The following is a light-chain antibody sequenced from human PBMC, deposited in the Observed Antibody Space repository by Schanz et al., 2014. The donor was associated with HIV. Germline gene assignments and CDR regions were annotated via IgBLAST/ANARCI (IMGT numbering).Light chain of an antibody. CDR2: DVN. CDR3: QSYDSGLSGWV. J-gene: IGLJ3*02. CDR1: SSDGGGYSY. V-gene: IGLV2-14*03. Sequence: QSALTQPTSVSGSPGQSITISCTGTSSDGGGYSYVPWYQQHPGKAPKLMIYDVNYRPSGVSNRFSGSKSGNTASLTISGLQAEDEADYYCQSYDSGLSGWVFGGGTKLTVL.